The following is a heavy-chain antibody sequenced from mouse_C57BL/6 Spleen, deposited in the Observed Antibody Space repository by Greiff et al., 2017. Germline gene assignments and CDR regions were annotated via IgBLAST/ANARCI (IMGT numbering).Heavy chain of an antibody. CDR3: ARPQLNYFDY. CDR2: ISSGGSYT. Sequence: EVQLVESGGVLVKPGGSLKLSCAASGFTFSSYGMSWVRQTPDKRLEWVATISSGGSYTYYPDSVKGRFTISRDNAKNTLYLQMSSLKSEDTAMYYCARPQLNYFDYWGQGTTLTVSS. V-gene: IGHV5-6*01. J-gene: IGHJ2*01. CDR1: GFTFSSYG.